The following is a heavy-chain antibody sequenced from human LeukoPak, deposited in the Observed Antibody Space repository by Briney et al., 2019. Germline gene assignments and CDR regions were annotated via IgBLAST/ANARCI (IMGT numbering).Heavy chain of an antibody. V-gene: IGHV3-23*05. Sequence: GGSLRLSCAASGFTFSSYGMSWVRQAPGKGLEWVSAIETGGASTYYADSVKGRFSISRDNSKNTLYLQMNSLRSDDTAVYYCAGTIVVVPAAIKLSAFDIWGQGTMVTVSS. CDR3: AGTIVVVPAAIKLSAFDI. CDR2: IETGGAST. D-gene: IGHD2-2*01. J-gene: IGHJ3*02. CDR1: GFTFSSYG.